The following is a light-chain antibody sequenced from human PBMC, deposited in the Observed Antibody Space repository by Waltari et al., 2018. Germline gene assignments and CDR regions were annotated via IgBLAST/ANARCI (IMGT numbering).Light chain of an antibody. CDR3: GSWDTRLNTGV. J-gene: IGLJ3*02. CDR1: SSNTLAIH. CDR2: EKN. V-gene: IGLV1-51*01. Sequence: QSVLSQPPSVSAAPGQKVTISCSGGSSNTLAIHVSWYHQLPGAAPQLLISEKNRRPSGIPDRFSCSKSGTSATLDITGLQTGDEGDYYCGSWDTRLNTGVFGGGTKLTVL.